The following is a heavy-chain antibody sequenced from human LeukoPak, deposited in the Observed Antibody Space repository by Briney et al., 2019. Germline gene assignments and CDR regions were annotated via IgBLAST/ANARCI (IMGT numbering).Heavy chain of an antibody. D-gene: IGHD6-19*01. V-gene: IGHV3-30*04. CDR3: ARDVYSSGTLGTIDI. CDR1: GFTFSSYA. J-gene: IGHJ3*02. Sequence: GRSLRLSCAASGFTFSSYAMHWVRQAPGEGLEWVAVISNDGSRKYYADSVKGRFTISRGNSKNTLDVQMNSLRDEDTAVYFCARDVYSSGTLGTIDIWGQGTMVTVSS. CDR2: ISNDGSRK.